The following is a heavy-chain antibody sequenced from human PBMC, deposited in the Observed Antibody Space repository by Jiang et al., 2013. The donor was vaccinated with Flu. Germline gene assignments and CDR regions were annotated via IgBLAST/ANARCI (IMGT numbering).Heavy chain of an antibody. CDR1: GDSISSFY. CDR3: ARARAPEIAAYYFDF. Sequence: PGLVKPSETLSLTCGVSGDSISSFYWNWIRQPPGKGLEWIGYIYYSGSTNYNPTLKSRVTISLDTSKNQFSLKLNSVTAADTAVYYCARARAPEIAAYYFDFWGRGTPVTVSS. J-gene: IGHJ4*02. V-gene: IGHV4-59*01. CDR2: IYYSGST. D-gene: IGHD6-13*01.